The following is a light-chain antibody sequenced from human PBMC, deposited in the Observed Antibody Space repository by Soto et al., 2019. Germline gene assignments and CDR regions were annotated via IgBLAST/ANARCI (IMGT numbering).Light chain of an antibody. CDR1: SSDIGGYDY. CDR3: TSYASGSSHVV. J-gene: IGLJ2*01. V-gene: IGLV2-14*01. Sequence: QSALTQPASVSGSPGQSITLSCTGTSSDIGGYDYVSWYQRHPGKAPKLIIYDVNNRPSWVSNRFSGSKSGNTASLTISGLQAEDEADYYCTSYASGSSHVVFGGGTKVTVL. CDR2: DVN.